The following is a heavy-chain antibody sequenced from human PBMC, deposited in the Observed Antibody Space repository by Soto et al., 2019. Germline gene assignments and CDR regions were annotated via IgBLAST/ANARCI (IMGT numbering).Heavy chain of an antibody. Sequence: PGGSLRLSCAASGLTFSSYAMSRVRQATGKGLEWVSAISGSGGSTYYADSVKGRFTISRDNSKNTLYLQMNSLRAEETAFFFCAMKDYGDVFGVFDIWVQGTMVPVS. V-gene: IGHV3-23*01. CDR3: AMKDYGDVFGVFDI. D-gene: IGHD4-17*01. CDR1: GLTFSSYA. CDR2: ISGSGGST. J-gene: IGHJ3*02.